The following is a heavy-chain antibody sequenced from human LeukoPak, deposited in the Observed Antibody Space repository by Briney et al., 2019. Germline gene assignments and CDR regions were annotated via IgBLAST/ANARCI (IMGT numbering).Heavy chain of an antibody. CDR1: GGSISSHY. V-gene: IGHV4-59*11. Sequence: TSETLSLTCTVSGGSISSHYWSWIRQPPGKGLEWIGYISYIGSTNYNPSLKSRVTISVNTSKNQFSLKLSSVTAADAAVYFCARDPTTVTKGLDIWGQGTMVTVSS. D-gene: IGHD4-17*01. J-gene: IGHJ3*02. CDR3: ARDPTTVTKGLDI. CDR2: ISYIGST.